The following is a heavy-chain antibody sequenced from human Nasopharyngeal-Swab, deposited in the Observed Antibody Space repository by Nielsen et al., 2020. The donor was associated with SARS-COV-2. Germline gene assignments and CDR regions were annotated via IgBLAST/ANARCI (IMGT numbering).Heavy chain of an antibody. D-gene: IGHD2-2*01. CDR1: GFTFSSYG. CDR2: IWYDGSNK. Sequence: GGSLRLSCAASGFTFSSYGMHWVRQAPGKGLEWVAVIWYDGSNKYYADSVKGRFTISRDNSKNTLYLQMNSLRAEDTAVYYCATSTSDYYYGMDVWGQGTTVTVPS. CDR3: ATSTSDYYYGMDV. J-gene: IGHJ6*02. V-gene: IGHV3-33*01.